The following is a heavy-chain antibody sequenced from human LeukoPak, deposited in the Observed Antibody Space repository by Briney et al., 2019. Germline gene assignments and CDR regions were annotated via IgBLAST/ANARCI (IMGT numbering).Heavy chain of an antibody. CDR3: AKDSGSYPDYFDY. Sequence: PGGSLRLSCAASGFTFSSYAMSWVRQAPGKGLEWVSAISGSGGSTYYADSVKGRFTISRDNSKNTLYLQMNSLRAEDTAVYYCAKDSGSYPDYFDYWGQETLVTVSS. CDR2: ISGSGGST. V-gene: IGHV3-23*01. J-gene: IGHJ4*02. CDR1: GFTFSSYA. D-gene: IGHD1-26*01.